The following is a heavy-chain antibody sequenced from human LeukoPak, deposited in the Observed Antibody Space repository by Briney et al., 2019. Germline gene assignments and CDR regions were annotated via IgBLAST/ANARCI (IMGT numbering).Heavy chain of an antibody. J-gene: IGHJ4*02. Sequence: GGSLRLSCAASGFTFSGYAMHWVRQAPGKGLEWVSVIFGGGKTSYAGSVQGRVTLSRDNSKNTLYLQMIRLRVEDTAVYYCAAWRGSSWFDYWGQGTLVTVSS. D-gene: IGHD6-13*01. V-gene: IGHV3-53*01. CDR2: IFGGGKT. CDR1: GFTFSGYA. CDR3: AAWRGSSWFDY.